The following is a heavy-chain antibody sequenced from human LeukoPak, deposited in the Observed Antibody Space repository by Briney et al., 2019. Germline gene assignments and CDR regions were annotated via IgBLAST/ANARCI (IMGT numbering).Heavy chain of an antibody. CDR3: ARATAGNFDY. D-gene: IGHD1-14*01. V-gene: IGHV1-18*01. CDR1: GFTFTSYG. Sequence: ASVKVSCKASGFTFTSYGISWVRQAPGQGLEWMGWISVYNGNTNYAQKFQGRVTMTTDTSTNTAYMELRSLISDDTAVYYCARATAGNFDYWGQGTLVTVSS. J-gene: IGHJ4*02. CDR2: ISVYNGNT.